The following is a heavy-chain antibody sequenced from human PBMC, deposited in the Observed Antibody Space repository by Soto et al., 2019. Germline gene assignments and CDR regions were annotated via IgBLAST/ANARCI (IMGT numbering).Heavy chain of an antibody. CDR3: ARDGLSVYYGSGSYYTFDY. CDR2: INPSGGST. CDR1: GYTFTSYY. J-gene: IGHJ4*02. Sequence: ASVKVSCKASGYTFTSYYMHWVRQAPGQGLEWMGIINPSGGSTSYAQKFQGRVTMTRDTSTSTVYMELSSLRSDDTAVYYCARDGLSVYYGSGSYYTFDYWGQGTLVTVSS. V-gene: IGHV1-46*01. D-gene: IGHD3-10*01.